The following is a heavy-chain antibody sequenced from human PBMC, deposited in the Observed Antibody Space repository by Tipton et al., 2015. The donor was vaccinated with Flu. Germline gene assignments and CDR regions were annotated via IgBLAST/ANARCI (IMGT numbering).Heavy chain of an antibody. CDR2: IYYSGST. D-gene: IGHD2-8*01. CDR3: ARQNGWFDP. J-gene: IGHJ5*02. V-gene: IGHV4-59*08. CDR1: GGSISSYY. Sequence: TLSLTCTVSGGSISSYYWSWIRQPPGKGLEWIGYIYYSGSTNYNPSLKSRVTISVDTSKNQFSLKLSSVTASDTAVYYCARQNGWFDPWGQGNLVTVSS.